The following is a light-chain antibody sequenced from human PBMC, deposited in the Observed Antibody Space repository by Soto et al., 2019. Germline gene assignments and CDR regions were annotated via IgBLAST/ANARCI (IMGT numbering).Light chain of an antibody. CDR1: QSVSSD. J-gene: IGKJ4*01. V-gene: IGKV3-11*01. CDR2: GAS. CDR3: QQRSNWPLT. Sequence: EIVLTQSPATLSLSPGERATLSCRASQSVSSDLAWYHQKPGQAPRLLIYGASTRATGIPARFSGSGSGTEFTLTINSLQSEDFAVYYCQQRSNWPLTFGGGTKVDIK.